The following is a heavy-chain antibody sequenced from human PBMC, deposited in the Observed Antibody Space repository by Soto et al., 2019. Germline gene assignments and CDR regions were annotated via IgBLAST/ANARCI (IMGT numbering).Heavy chain of an antibody. CDR2: IYYSGST. J-gene: IGHJ3*02. Sequence: SETLSLTCTVSGGSISSGGYYWSWIRQHPGKGLEWIGYIYYSGSTYYNPSLKSRVTISVDTSKNQFSLKLSSVTAADTAVYYCAREVEYSSSPAFDIWGQGTMVTVSS. V-gene: IGHV4-31*03. D-gene: IGHD6-6*01. CDR1: GGSISSGGYY. CDR3: AREVEYSSSPAFDI.